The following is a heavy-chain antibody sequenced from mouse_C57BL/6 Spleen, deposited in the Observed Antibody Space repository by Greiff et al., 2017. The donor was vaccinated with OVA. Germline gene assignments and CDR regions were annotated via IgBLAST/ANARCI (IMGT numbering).Heavy chain of an antibody. CDR2: FYPGSGSI. CDR3: ARHEEECYYGSRPCFDV. J-gene: IGHJ1*03. CDR1: GYTFTEYT. Sequence: QVQLQQSGAELVKPGASVKLSCKASGYTFTEYTIHWVQQRSGQGLEWIGWFYPGSGSIKYNEKFKDKATLTADKSSSTVYMELSRLTSEDSAVYFCARHEEECYYGSRPCFDVWGTGTTVTVSS. D-gene: IGHD1-1*01. V-gene: IGHV1-62-2*01.